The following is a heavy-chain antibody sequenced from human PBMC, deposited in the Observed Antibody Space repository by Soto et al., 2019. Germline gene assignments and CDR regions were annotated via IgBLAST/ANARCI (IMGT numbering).Heavy chain of an antibody. J-gene: IGHJ4*02. Sequence: SETLSLTCTVSGDSISSYYWSWIRQPPGKGLEWIGYIYYIGGTNYNPSLKSRVTISVDTSKNQFSLKLSSVTAADTAVYYCARRWGRTFDYWGQGTLVTVSS. CDR3: ARRWGRTFDY. CDR2: IYYIGGT. V-gene: IGHV4-59*08. D-gene: IGHD1-26*01. CDR1: GDSISSYY.